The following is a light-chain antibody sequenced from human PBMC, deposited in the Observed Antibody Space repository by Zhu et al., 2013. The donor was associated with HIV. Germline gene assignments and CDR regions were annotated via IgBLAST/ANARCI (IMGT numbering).Light chain of an antibody. J-gene: IGLJ3*02. CDR3: AAWDDSLSGWV. Sequence: QSVLTQPPSASGTPGQRVTISCSGSSSNIGSNYVYWYQQVPGTAPKLLIYRNNQRPSGVPDRISGSKSGTSASLAISGLRSEDEADYYCAAWDDSLSGWVFGGGTKLTVL. V-gene: IGLV1-47*01. CDR1: SSNIGSNY. CDR2: RNN.